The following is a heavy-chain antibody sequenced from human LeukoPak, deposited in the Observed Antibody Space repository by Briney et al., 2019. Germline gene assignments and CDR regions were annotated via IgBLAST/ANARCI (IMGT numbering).Heavy chain of an antibody. CDR1: GGTFSSYA. CDR2: ISGYNGNT. Sequence: ASVKVSCKASGGTFSSYAISWVRQAPGQGLEWMGWISGYNGNTNYAQKLQDRVTLTIDTSTTTAYMELRSLKSDDTAVYYCARGGGYQDYWGQGTLVTVSS. J-gene: IGHJ4*02. CDR3: ARGGGYQDY. D-gene: IGHD3-16*02. V-gene: IGHV1-18*01.